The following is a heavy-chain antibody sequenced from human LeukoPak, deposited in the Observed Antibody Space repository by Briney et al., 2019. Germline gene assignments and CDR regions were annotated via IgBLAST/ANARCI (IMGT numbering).Heavy chain of an antibody. Sequence: PSETLSLTCTVSSCSISSYFWSWFRQPPGKGLVWMGYSYYSGSTNYNHSLQSRLAISVDTSKNQFSLKLSSVTAADTAVYYCARGARVYAIGEFDYWGQGTLVTVSS. CDR1: SCSISSYF. V-gene: IGHV4-59*08. CDR3: ARGARVYAIGEFDY. J-gene: IGHJ4*02. CDR2: SYYSGST. D-gene: IGHD2-8*01.